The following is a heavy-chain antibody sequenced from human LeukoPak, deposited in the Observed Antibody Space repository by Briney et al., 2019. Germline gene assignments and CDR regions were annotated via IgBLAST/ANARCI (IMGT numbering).Heavy chain of an antibody. V-gene: IGHV4-30-4*01. CDR1: GGSISSGDYY. CDR2: IYYSGST. Sequence: SETLSLTCTVSGGSISSGDYYWSWIRQPPGKGLEWIGYIYYSGSTYYNPSLKSRVTISVDTSKNQFSLKLSSVTAADTAVYYCARVITMILNWFDPWGQGTLVTVSS. J-gene: IGHJ5*02. D-gene: IGHD3-22*01. CDR3: ARVITMILNWFDP.